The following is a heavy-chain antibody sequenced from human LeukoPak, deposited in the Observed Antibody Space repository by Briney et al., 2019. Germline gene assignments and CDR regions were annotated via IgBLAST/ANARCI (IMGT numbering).Heavy chain of an antibody. V-gene: IGHV3-23*01. CDR1: GFTFSTYA. J-gene: IGHJ4*02. CDR2: VSGSGGST. CDR3: AKMNVLTGYYTPNFDF. D-gene: IGHD3-9*01. Sequence: GGSLRLSCAASGFTFSTYAMSWVRQAPRKGLEWVSVVSGSGGSTDYADSVKGRFTISRDNSKNTLYLQMSGLSAEDTAVYYCAKMNVLTGYYTPNFDFWGQGTLVTVSP.